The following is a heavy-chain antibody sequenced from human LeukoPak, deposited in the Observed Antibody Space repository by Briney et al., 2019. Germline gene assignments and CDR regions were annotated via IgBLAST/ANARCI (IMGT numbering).Heavy chain of an antibody. V-gene: IGHV3-23*01. D-gene: IGHD2-8*01. CDR2: IGGSGGST. CDR3: AKDRSCTNDICHGDFDY. J-gene: IGHJ4*02. Sequence: PGGSLRLSCAAAGFTFSSYAVSWVRQAPGKGLDWGSGIGGSGGSTYSADSVKGRFTISRDNSKNTLYLQMNSLRAEDTALYYCAKDRSCTNDICHGDFDYWGQGTLVTVSS. CDR1: GFTFSSYA.